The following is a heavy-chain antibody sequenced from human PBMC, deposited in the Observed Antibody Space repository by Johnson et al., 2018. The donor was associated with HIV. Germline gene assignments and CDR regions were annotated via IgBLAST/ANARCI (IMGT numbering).Heavy chain of an antibody. CDR1: GFTFSNAW. D-gene: IGHD7-27*01. V-gene: IGHV3-15*01. CDR3: ARGGEKGAFDI. CDR2: IKSKTEGGTT. J-gene: IGHJ3*02. Sequence: VQLVESGGGLIKPGGSLRLSCAASGFTFSNAWMSWVRQGPGQGLEWVGRIKSKTEGGTTDYAAPVKGRFTISRDDSKNSLYLQMNSLKTEDPAVYYCARGGEKGAFDIWGQGTMVTVSS.